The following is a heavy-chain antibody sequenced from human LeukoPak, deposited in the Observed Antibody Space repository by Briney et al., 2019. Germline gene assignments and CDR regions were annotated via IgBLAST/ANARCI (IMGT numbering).Heavy chain of an antibody. CDR2: IYSGGST. CDR1: GFTVSSNY. V-gene: IGHV3-53*01. D-gene: IGHD4-23*01. J-gene: IGHJ4*02. CDR3: VVTPPQGFDY. Sequence: GGSLRLSCAASGFTVSSNYMSWVRQAPGKGLEWVSVIYSGGSTYYADSVKGRFTISRNNSKNTLYLQMNSLRAEDTAVYYCVVTPPQGFDYWGQGTLATVSS.